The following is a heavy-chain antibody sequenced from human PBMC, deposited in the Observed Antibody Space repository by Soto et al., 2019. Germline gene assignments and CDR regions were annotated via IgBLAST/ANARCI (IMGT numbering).Heavy chain of an antibody. CDR1: GYSFTSYW. Sequence: EVQLVQSGAEVKKPGESLRISCKGSGYSFTSYWISWVRQMPGKGLEWMGRIDPSDSYTNYSPSFQGNVTISADKSISTAHLQWSSQKASDTAMYYCARQFPYSISWSYLDYWGQGTLVTVSS. CDR3: ARQFPYSISWSYLDY. D-gene: IGHD6-13*01. CDR2: IDPSDSYT. V-gene: IGHV5-10-1*01. J-gene: IGHJ4*02.